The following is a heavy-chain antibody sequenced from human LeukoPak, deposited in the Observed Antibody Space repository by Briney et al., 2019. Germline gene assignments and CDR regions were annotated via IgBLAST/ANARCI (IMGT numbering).Heavy chain of an antibody. V-gene: IGHV3-21*01. CDR1: GFTFSSYS. Sequence: GGSLRLSCAASGFTFSSYSMNWVRQAPGKGLEWVSSISSSSSYIYYADSVKGRFTISRDNSKNTLYLQMNSLRAEDTAVYYCAKDGGGFLEWPEGYFDYWGQGTLDTVSS. CDR2: ISSSSSYI. J-gene: IGHJ4*02. D-gene: IGHD3-3*01. CDR3: AKDGGGFLEWPEGYFDY.